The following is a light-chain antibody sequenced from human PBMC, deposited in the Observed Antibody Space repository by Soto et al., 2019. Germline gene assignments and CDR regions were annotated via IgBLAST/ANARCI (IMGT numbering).Light chain of an antibody. J-gene: IGKJ4*01. CDR3: QRDIRRLLT. CDR2: CAC. CDR1: QSVSNKY. Sequence: DIVSTQSKIILSLSAGERSTLSCMASQSVSNKYLAWYQQHPGPAPRLLAYCACTRATGIPARFSGSGSGTEFTLTNCCLQSEDFAVYYCQRDIRRLLTFCGVTKV. V-gene: IGKV3-15*01.